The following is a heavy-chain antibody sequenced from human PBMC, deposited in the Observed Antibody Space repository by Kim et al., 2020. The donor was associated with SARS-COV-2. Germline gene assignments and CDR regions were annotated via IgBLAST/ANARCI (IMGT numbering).Heavy chain of an antibody. CDR2: IYYSGST. D-gene: IGHD3-22*01. J-gene: IGHJ3*02. V-gene: IGHV4-59*08. Sequence: SETLSLTCTVSGGSISSYYWSWIRQPPGKGLEWIGYIYYSGSTNYNPSLKSRVTISVDTSKNQFSLKLSSVTAADTAVYYCARHEYDSSGYQYGDAFDIWGQGTMVTVSS. CDR3: ARHEYDSSGYQYGDAFDI. CDR1: GGSISSYY.